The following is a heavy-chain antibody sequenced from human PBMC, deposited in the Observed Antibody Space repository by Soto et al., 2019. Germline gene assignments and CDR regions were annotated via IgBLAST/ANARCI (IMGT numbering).Heavy chain of an antibody. CDR1: GGSFSGYY. D-gene: IGHD3-10*01. V-gene: IGHV4-34*01. CDR3: ARGWGLLWFGIVNWFDP. Sequence: PSESLSLTCAVYGGSFSGYYWSWIRQPPGTGLEWIGEINHSGSTNYNPSLKSRVTISVDTSKNQFSLKLSSVTAADTAVYYCARGWGLLWFGIVNWFDPWGQGTLVTVSS. J-gene: IGHJ5*02. CDR2: INHSGST.